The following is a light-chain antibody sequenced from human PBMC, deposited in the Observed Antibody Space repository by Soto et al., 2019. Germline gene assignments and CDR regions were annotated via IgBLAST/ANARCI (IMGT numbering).Light chain of an antibody. Sequence: DIQMTQSPSTVSASVGDRVTITCRASQSINTWLAWYQQKPGKAPRVLIYDASSLQSGVPSRFSGSGSGTEFTLTISGLGPDDFATYYCQQYDGHFGQGTKLEIK. V-gene: IGKV1-5*01. CDR3: QQYDGH. CDR1: QSINTW. J-gene: IGKJ2*01. CDR2: DAS.